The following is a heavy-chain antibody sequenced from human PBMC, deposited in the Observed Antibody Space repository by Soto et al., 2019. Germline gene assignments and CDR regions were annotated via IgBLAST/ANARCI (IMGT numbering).Heavy chain of an antibody. D-gene: IGHD3-10*01. V-gene: IGHV3-48*02. CDR1: GFSFRIYS. Sequence: EVQMVESGGDLVQPGGSLRLSWVVSGFSFRIYSMNWVRQAPGKGLEWISYISSDSGTIYYADSLKGRFTIARDNGKNPLDLQMDSLTDEDTAVYYCARGRLWAFAFWGQGTLVTVSS. J-gene: IGHJ4*02. CDR2: ISSDSGTI. CDR3: ARGRLWAFAF.